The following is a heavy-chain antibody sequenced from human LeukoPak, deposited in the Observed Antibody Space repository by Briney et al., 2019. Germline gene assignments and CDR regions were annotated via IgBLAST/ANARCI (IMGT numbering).Heavy chain of an antibody. D-gene: IGHD2-2*01. Sequence: ASETLSLTCTVSGGSISSYHWSWIRQPAGKGLEWIGHIYTSGSTNYNPSLKSRVTISVEKSKNQFSLKLSSVTAADTAVYYCARDKGYCSSNSCSLPFDPWGQGTLVTVSS. J-gene: IGHJ5*02. V-gene: IGHV4-4*07. CDR1: GGSISSYH. CDR2: IYTSGST. CDR3: ARDKGYCSSNSCSLPFDP.